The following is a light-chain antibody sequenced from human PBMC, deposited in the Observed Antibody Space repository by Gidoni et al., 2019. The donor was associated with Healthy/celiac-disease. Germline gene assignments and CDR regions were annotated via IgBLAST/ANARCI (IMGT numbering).Light chain of an antibody. Sequence: SSLLTQPPSVSGAPGKTARITCGGNNIGSKSVHWYQQKPGQAPVLVIYDDSDRPSGIPERFSGSNSGNTATLTISRVEAGDEADYYCQVWDSSSDHPVFGGGTKLTVL. V-gene: IGLV3-21*04. J-gene: IGLJ2*01. CDR1: NIGSKS. CDR2: DDS. CDR3: QVWDSSSDHPV.